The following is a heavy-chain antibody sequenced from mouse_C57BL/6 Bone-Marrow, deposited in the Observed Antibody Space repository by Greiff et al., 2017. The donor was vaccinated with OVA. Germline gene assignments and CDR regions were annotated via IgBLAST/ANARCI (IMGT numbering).Heavy chain of an antibody. CDR3: VGTGSYWYFDV. Sequence: EVQGVESGGGLVQPKGSLKLSCAASGFSFNTYAMNWVRQAPGKGLEWVARIRSKSNNYATYYADSVKDRFTISRDDSESMLYLQMNNLKTEDTAMYYCVGTGSYWYFDVWGTGTTVTVSS. CDR1: GFSFNTYA. J-gene: IGHJ1*03. V-gene: IGHV10-1*01. CDR2: IRSKSNNYAT. D-gene: IGHD4-1*01.